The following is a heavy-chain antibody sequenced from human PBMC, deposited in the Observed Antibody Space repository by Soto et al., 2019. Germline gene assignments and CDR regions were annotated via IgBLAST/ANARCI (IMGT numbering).Heavy chain of an antibody. V-gene: IGHV5-10-1*01. Sequence: GESLKSSCKGSGYSFTSYWISWVRQMPGKGLEWMGRIDPSDSYTNYSPSFQGHVTISADKSISTAYLQWSSLKASDTAMYYCARPNYYGSGSYMAGNYYYGMDVWRQGTTVTVSS. J-gene: IGHJ6*02. CDR2: IDPSDSYT. CDR1: GYSFTSYW. CDR3: ARPNYYGSGSYMAGNYYYGMDV. D-gene: IGHD3-10*01.